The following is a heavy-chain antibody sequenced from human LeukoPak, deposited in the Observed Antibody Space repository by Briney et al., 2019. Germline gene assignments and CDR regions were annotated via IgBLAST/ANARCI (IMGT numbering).Heavy chain of an antibody. CDR3: ARALYDAFDI. J-gene: IGHJ3*02. V-gene: IGHV3-30*03. CDR2: ISYDGSNK. D-gene: IGHD2-2*02. CDR1: GFTFNNYG. Sequence: GGSLRLSCAASGFTFNNYGMHWVRQAPGKGLEWVAVISYDGSNKYYADSVKGRFTISRDNAKNSLYLQMNSLRAEDTAVYYCARALYDAFDIWGQGTMVTVSS.